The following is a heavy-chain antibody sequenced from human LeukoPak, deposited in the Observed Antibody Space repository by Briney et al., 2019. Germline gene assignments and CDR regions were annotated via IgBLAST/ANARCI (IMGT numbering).Heavy chain of an antibody. D-gene: IGHD3-22*01. Sequence: GGSLRLSCAASGFTFSSYGMSWVRRAPGKGLEWVSGINWNGGSTGYADSVKGRFTISRDNAKNSLYLQMNSLRAEDTALYYCARGPSGYYDYWGQGTLVTVSS. V-gene: IGHV3-20*04. CDR3: ARGPSGYYDY. CDR1: GFTFSSYG. J-gene: IGHJ4*02. CDR2: INWNGGST.